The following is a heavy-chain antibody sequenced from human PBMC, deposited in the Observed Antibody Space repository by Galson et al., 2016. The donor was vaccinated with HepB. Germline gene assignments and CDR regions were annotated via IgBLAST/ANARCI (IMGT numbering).Heavy chain of an antibody. Sequence: QAPGKGLEWIGSIYYSGSTYHSPSLKSRLTISVDTSKNQFSLRLNSVTAADTAVYYCAGSLYRSGWHWNFDYWGQGTLVTVSS. CDR2: IYYSGST. D-gene: IGHD6-19*01. CDR3: AGSLYRSGWHWNFDY. J-gene: IGHJ4*02. V-gene: IGHV4-39*01.